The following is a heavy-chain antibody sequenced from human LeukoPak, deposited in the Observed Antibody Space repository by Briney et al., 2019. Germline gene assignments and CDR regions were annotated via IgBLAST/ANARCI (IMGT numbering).Heavy chain of an antibody. J-gene: IGHJ6*04. Sequence: GGSLRLSCAASGFTFSSYGMHWVRQAPGKGLEWVAVIWYDGSNKYYADSVKGRFTISRDNAKNSLYLQMNSLRAEDTAVYYCARDSYGPKHSAAMDVWGKGTTVTVSS. CDR2: IWYDGSNK. CDR1: GFTFSSYG. V-gene: IGHV3-33*01. D-gene: IGHD5-18*01. CDR3: ARDSYGPKHSAAMDV.